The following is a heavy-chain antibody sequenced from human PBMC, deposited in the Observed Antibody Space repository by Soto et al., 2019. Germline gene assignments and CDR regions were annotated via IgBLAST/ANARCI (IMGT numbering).Heavy chain of an antibody. CDR1: GGSFSGYY. J-gene: IGHJ4*02. CDR3: ARDKITGLFDY. CDR2: INHSGST. Sequence: QVQLQQWGAGLLKPSETLSLTCAVYGGSFSGYYWTWIRQPPGTGLEWIGEINHSGSTNYNPSRKSRVTISVDTSKNQCSLKQTSVTAADTAGDYCARDKITGLFDYWGQGTLVTVSS. V-gene: IGHV4-34*01. D-gene: IGHD3-16*01.